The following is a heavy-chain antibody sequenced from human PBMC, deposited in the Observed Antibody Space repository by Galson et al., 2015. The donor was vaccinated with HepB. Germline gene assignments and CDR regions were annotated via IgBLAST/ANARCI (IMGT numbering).Heavy chain of an antibody. CDR2: ISGSGGST. Sequence: SLRLSCAASGFIFSNYAMTWVRQAPGKGLEWVSGISGSGGSTDYADSVKGRFTISRDNSKNTLYLQMSGLRAEDTAIYYCARASREKRLRSPTTYYFDYWGQGILVTVSS. CDR3: ARASREKRLRSPTTYYFDY. CDR1: GFIFSNYA. D-gene: IGHD3-3*01. J-gene: IGHJ4*02. V-gene: IGHV3-23*01.